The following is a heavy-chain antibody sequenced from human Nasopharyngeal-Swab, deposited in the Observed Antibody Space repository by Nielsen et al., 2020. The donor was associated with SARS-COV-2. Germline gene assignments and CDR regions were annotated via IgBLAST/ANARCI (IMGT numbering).Heavy chain of an antibody. CDR3: ARHLSHDYGDPETYYYFDY. Sequence: RQAPGRGLGWIGSIYYSGSTYYNPSLKSRVTISVDTSKNQFSLKLSSVTAADTAVYYCARHLSHDYGDPETYYYFDYWGQGTLVTVSS. CDR2: IYYSGST. V-gene: IGHV4-39*01. D-gene: IGHD4-17*01. J-gene: IGHJ4*02.